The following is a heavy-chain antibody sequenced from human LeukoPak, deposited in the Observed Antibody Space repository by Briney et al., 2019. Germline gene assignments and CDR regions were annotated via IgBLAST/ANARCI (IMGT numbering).Heavy chain of an antibody. CDR1: GGSITSHY. CDR2: IHYSGIT. D-gene: IGHD5-24*01. CDR3: ARATWDGYNLYYFAN. J-gene: IGHJ4*02. Sequence: SETLSLTCTVSGGSITSHYGSWIRQPPGKGLEWIGYIHYSGITNYNPSLKSRVTMSVDTSQNQFSLKLSSVTTADTAIYFCARATWDGYNLYYFANWGQGTLVTVSS. V-gene: IGHV4-59*11.